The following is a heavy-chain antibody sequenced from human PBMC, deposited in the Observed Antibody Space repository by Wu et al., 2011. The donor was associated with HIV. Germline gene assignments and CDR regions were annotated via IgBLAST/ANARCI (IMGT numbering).Heavy chain of an antibody. CDR1: GYTFTNYY. V-gene: IGHV1-2*02. CDR3: ARDATPITTEFDY. D-gene: IGHD4-11*01. CDR2: INPSGGAT. Sequence: SVKVSCGTSGYTFTNYYIHWVRQAPGHGLEWMAWINPSGGATIYAEAFEGRVTVTTDTSMKTVYMELESLTSGDTAMYFCARDATPITTEFDYWGPGNTDHRLL. J-gene: IGHJ4*02.